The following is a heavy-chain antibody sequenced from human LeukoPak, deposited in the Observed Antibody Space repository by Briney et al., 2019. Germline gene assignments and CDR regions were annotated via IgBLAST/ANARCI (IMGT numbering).Heavy chain of an antibody. CDR3: ASQYHYGSGSYYNSY. CDR2: IYYSGST. V-gene: IGHV4-39*01. CDR1: GGSISSSGYY. J-gene: IGHJ4*02. D-gene: IGHD3-10*01. Sequence: SETLSLTCTVSGGSISSSGYYWGWIRQPPGKGLEWIGSIYYSGSTYYNPSLKSRVTISVDTSKNQFSLKLSSVTAADTAVYYCASQYHYGSGSYYNSYWGQGTLVTVSS.